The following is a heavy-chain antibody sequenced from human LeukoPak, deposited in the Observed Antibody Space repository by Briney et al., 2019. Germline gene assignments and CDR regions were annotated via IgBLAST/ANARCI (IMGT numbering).Heavy chain of an antibody. CDR1: GFTFSDYY. Sequence: GGSLRLSCAASGFTFSDYYMSWIRQAPGKGLEWVSYISSSGSTIYYADSVKGRFTISRDNAKNSLYLQMNSLRAEDTAVYYCARDSPRYNWNDGWNYWGQGTLVTVSS. CDR2: ISSSGSTI. D-gene: IGHD1-1*01. J-gene: IGHJ4*02. V-gene: IGHV3-11*04. CDR3: ARDSPRYNWNDGWNY.